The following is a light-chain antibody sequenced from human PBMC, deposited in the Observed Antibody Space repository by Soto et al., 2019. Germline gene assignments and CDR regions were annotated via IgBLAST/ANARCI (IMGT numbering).Light chain of an antibody. CDR3: QQANSFPPT. J-gene: IGKJ1*01. Sequence: DIQMTQSPSSVSASVGDRVTITCRASQDISTWLAWYQQKPGEAPKLLISAASSLQSGVPSRFSGSGSATEFTLTISSLQPEYFATYFCQQANSFPPTFGQGTKVEV. CDR1: QDISTW. CDR2: AAS. V-gene: IGKV1-12*01.